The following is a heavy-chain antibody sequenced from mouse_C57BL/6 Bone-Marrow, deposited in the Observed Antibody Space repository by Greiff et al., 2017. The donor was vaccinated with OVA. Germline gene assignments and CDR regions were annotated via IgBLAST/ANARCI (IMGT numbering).Heavy chain of an antibody. J-gene: IGHJ4*01. CDR2: IWSDGST. CDR1: GFSLTSYG. D-gene: IGHD1-1*01. V-gene: IGHV2-6-1*01. CDR3: ARQDYYYGSSYAMDY. Sequence: VQLQQSGPGLVAPSQSLSITCTVSGFSLTSYGVHWVRQPPGKGLEWLVVIWSDGSTTYNSALKSRLSISKDNSKSQVFLKMNSLQTDDTAMYYCARQDYYYGSSYAMDYWGQGTSVTVSS.